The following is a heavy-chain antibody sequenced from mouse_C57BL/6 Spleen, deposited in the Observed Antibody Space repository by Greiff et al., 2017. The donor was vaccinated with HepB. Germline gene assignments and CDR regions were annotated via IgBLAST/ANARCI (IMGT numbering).Heavy chain of an antibody. J-gene: IGHJ3*01. CDR3: ARHEGDYYGSSYEAFAY. Sequence: VKLQESGAELVKPGASVKLSCKASGYTFTEYTIHWVKQRSGQGLEWIGWFYPGSGSIKYNEKFKDKATLTADKSSSTVYMELSRLTSEDSAVYFCARHEGDYYGSSYEAFAYWGQGTLVTVSA. CDR2: FYPGSGSI. CDR1: GYTFTEYT. D-gene: IGHD1-1*01. V-gene: IGHV1-62-2*01.